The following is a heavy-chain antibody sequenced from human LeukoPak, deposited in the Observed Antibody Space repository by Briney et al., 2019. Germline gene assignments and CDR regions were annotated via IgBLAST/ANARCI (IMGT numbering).Heavy chain of an antibody. CDR3: ARRNVGELSPAFDY. CDR1: GGSFSGYY. V-gene: IGHV4-34*01. J-gene: IGHJ4*02. CDR2: INHSGST. Sequence: SSETLSLTCAVYGGSFSGYYWSWIRQPPGNGLEWIGEINHSGSTNYNPSLKSRVTISVDKSKNQFSLKLSSVTAADTAVYYCARRNVGELSPAFDYWGQGTLVTVSS. D-gene: IGHD3-16*02.